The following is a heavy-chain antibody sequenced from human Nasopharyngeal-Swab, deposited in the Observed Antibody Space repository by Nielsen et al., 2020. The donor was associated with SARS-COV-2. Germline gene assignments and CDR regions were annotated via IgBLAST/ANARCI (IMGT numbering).Heavy chain of an antibody. CDR3: ARDVVGATTTDAFDI. D-gene: IGHD1-26*01. CDR1: GGSISSSNW. Sequence: AGSLRLSCAVSGGSISSSNWWSWVRQPPGKGLEWSGEIYHSGSTNYNPSLKSRVTISVDESKNQFSLKLSSVTAADTAVYFCARDVVGATTTDAFDIWGQGTMVTVSS. J-gene: IGHJ3*02. V-gene: IGHV4-4*01. CDR2: IYHSGST.